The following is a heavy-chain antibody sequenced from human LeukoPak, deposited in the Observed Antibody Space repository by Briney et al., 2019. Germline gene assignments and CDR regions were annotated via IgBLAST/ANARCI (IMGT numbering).Heavy chain of an antibody. CDR3: AREPEPYYDILTGYYTPSRWFDP. V-gene: IGHV1-18*01. J-gene: IGHJ5*02. D-gene: IGHD3-9*01. CDR1: GYTFTSYG. CDR2: ISAYNGNT. Sequence: ASVKVSCKASGYTFTSYGISWVRQAPGQGLEWMGWISAYNGNTNYARKLQGRVTMTTDTSTSTAYMELRSLRSDDTAVYYCAREPEPYYDILTGYYTPSRWFDPWGQGTLVTVSS.